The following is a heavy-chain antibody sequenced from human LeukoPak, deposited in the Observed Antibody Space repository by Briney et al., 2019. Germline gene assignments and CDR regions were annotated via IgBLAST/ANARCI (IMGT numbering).Heavy chain of an antibody. CDR3: ARIPYGSGSSGWFDP. J-gene: IGHJ5*02. Sequence: GRSLRLSCAASGFTFSSYAMHWVRQAPGKGLEWVAVISYDGSNKYYADSVKGRFTISRDNSKNTLYLQMNSLRAEDTAVYYCARIPYGSGSSGWFDPWAREPWSPSPQ. CDR2: ISYDGSNK. CDR1: GFTFSSYA. V-gene: IGHV3-30*04. D-gene: IGHD3-10*01.